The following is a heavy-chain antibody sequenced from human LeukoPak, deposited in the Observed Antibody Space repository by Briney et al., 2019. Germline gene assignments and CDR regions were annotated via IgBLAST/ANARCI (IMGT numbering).Heavy chain of an antibody. V-gene: IGHV4-38-2*02. Sequence: SETLSLTCTVSGGSISGYYWGWIRQPPGKGLEWIGSIYHSGSTYYNPSLKSRVTISVDTSKNQFSLKLSSVTAADTAVYYCARENTIFGVVRYWGQGTLVTVSS. CDR2: IYHSGST. J-gene: IGHJ4*02. CDR3: ARENTIFGVVRY. CDR1: GGSISGYY. D-gene: IGHD3-3*01.